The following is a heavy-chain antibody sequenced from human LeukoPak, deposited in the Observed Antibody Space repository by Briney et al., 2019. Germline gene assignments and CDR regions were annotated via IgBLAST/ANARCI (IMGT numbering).Heavy chain of an antibody. CDR3: ARDGMYYYGLGRRGWFDP. Sequence: SETLSLTCTVSGGSISSSSYYWGWIRQPPGKGLEWIGNIFYIGSTYYNPSLKSRVSISVDTSKNQFSLKLSSVTAADTAVYYCARDGMYYYGLGRRGWFDPWGQGTLVTVSS. J-gene: IGHJ5*02. D-gene: IGHD3-10*01. CDR1: GGSISSSSYY. CDR2: IFYIGST. V-gene: IGHV4-39*07.